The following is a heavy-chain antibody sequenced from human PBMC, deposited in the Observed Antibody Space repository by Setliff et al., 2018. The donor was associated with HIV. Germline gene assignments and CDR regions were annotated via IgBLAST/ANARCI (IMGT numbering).Heavy chain of an antibody. CDR1: GGSFSGYY. D-gene: IGHD6-13*01. CDR2: INHSGST. Sequence: SETLSLTCAVYGGSFSGYYWSWIRQPPGKGLEWIGEINHSGSTNYNPSLKSRVTISVDTSKNQFSLKLSSVTAADTAVYYCARDGGRTGYSSSSDQWGQGTLVTVSS. CDR3: ARDGGRTGYSSSSDQ. J-gene: IGHJ4*02. V-gene: IGHV4-34*01.